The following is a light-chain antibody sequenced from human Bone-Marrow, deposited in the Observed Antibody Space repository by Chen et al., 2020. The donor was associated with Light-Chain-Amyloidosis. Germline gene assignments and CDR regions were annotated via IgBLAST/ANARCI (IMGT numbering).Light chain of an antibody. J-gene: IGLJ2*01. CDR1: DLPTKY. CDR3: QSADSSGTYEVI. Sequence: SYELTQPPSVSVSPGQTARITCSGDDLPTKYAYWYQQKPGQAPVLVIHRDTERPSGISERFSGSSSGTTAPLTISGVQAEDKADYHCQSADSSGTYEVIFGGGTQLPVL. V-gene: IGLV3-25*03. CDR2: RDT.